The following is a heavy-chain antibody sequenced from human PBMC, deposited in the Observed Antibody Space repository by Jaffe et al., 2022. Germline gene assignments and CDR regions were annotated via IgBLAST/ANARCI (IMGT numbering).Heavy chain of an antibody. Sequence: QVQLVQSGAEVKKPGASVKVSCKASGYTFTGYYMHWVRQAPGQGLEWMGRINPNSGGTNYAQKFQGRVTMTRDTSISTAYMELSRLRSDDTAVYYCARIRWMHDYSNSYFDYWGQGTLVTVSS. CDR2: INPNSGGT. V-gene: IGHV1-2*06. CDR1: GYTFTGYY. D-gene: IGHD4-4*01. CDR3: ARIRWMHDYSNSYFDY. J-gene: IGHJ4*02.